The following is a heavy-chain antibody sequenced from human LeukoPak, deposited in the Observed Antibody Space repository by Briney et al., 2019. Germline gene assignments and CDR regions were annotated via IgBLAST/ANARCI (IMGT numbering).Heavy chain of an antibody. CDR3: ARDRGYCSGGSCFDAFDI. CDR1: GYTFTGYY. CDR2: INPNSGGT. V-gene: IGHV1-2*02. D-gene: IGHD2-15*01. Sequence: ASVKVSCKASGYTFTGYYMHWVRQAPGQGLEWMGWINPNSGGTNYAQKFQGRVTMTRDTSISTAYMELSRLRSDDTAVYYCARDRGYCSGGSCFDAFDIWGQRTMVTVSS. J-gene: IGHJ3*02.